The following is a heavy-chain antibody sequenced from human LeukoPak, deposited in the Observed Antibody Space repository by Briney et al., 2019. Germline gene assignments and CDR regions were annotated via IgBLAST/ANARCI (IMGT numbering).Heavy chain of an antibody. D-gene: IGHD3-16*01. J-gene: IGHJ6*02. V-gene: IGHV3-21*01. CDR3: ARVGPPSYAMDV. CDR1: GFTFRTYS. Sequence: GGSLRLSCGASGFTFRTYSMNWVRQAPGKGLEWVSSISTTSSYFYYADSVKGRFTISRDNAKNALSLQMISLRAEDTAVYYCARVGPPSYAMDVWGQGTTVTVSS. CDR2: ISTTSSYF.